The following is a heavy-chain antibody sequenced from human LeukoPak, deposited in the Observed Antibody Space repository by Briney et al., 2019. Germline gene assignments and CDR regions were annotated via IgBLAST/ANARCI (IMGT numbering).Heavy chain of an antibody. CDR1: GYTFTSYY. J-gene: IGHJ5*02. Sequence: GASVKVSCTASGYTFTSYYMHWVRQAPGQGLEWMGMINPSDRSTSYAQKFLGRIIMTGDTPTSTLYMELNSLRSDDTAVYFCARDLDVGGGSYDHWGQGTLVTVSS. V-gene: IGHV1-46*01. D-gene: IGHD1-26*01. CDR2: INPSDRST. CDR3: ARDLDVGGGSYDH.